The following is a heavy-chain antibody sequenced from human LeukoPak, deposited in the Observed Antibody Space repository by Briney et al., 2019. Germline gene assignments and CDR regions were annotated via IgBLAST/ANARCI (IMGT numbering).Heavy chain of an antibody. J-gene: IGHJ5*02. CDR1: GFTLSRYS. CDR2: ISSGSSFM. V-gene: IGHV3-21*01. CDR3: ARDYYDSSGSSWFDP. D-gene: IGHD3-22*01. Sequence: GGSLRLSCAASGFTLSRYSMNWVRPAPGKGLEWVSSISSGSSFMYYADSVKGRFTISRDNAKNSLYLQMNSLRAKDTALYYCARDYYDSSGSSWFDPWGQGTLVTVSS.